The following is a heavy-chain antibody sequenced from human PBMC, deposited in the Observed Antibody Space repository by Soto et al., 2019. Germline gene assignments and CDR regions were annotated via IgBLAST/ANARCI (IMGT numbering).Heavy chain of an antibody. J-gene: IGHJ4*01. CDR1: GFTFSSYW. CDR2: IKQDGSEK. D-gene: IGHD4-17*01. V-gene: IGHV3-7*03. CDR3: ARVDYGDYSYYFDY. Sequence: GGSLRLSCAASGFTFSSYWMSWVRQAPGKGLEWVANIKQDGSEKYYVDSVKGRFTISRDNAKNSLYLQMNSLRAEDTAVYYCARVDYGDYSYYFDYWGQGTLVTVSS.